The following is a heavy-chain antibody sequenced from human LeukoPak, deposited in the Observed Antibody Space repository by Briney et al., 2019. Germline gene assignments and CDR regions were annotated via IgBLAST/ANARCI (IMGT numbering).Heavy chain of an antibody. V-gene: IGHV3-7*03. J-gene: IGHJ4*02. Sequence: GGSLRLSCAASGFTFSSYWMSWVRQAPGKGLEWVANIKQDGSEKYYVDSVKGRFTISRDNAKHSLYLQMNSLRAEDTAVYYCARAFWVRGVITRNKYYFDYWGQGTLVTVSS. D-gene: IGHD3-10*01. CDR1: GFTFSSYW. CDR2: IKQDGSEK. CDR3: ARAFWVRGVITRNKYYFDY.